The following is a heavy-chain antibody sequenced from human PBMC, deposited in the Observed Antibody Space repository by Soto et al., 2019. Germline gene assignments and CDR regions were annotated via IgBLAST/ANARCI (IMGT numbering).Heavy chain of an antibody. Sequence: GGSLSLSCVGSGFSFRDHSMNWVRQPPGKGLQWISYISSSSENIYYADSVKGRFTVSRDNAKNTLFLQMNSLRDDDSAIYYCERLPKGSVVTGWGQGSLVTVYS. J-gene: IGHJ4*01. CDR1: GFSFRDHS. CDR3: ERLPKGSVVTG. CDR2: ISSSSENI. D-gene: IGHD2-21*02. V-gene: IGHV3-48*02.